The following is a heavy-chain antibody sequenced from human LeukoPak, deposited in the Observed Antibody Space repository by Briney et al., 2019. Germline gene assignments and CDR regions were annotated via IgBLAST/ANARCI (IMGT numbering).Heavy chain of an antibody. D-gene: IGHD3-22*01. V-gene: IGHV3-23*01. CDR2: ISGSGAST. J-gene: IGHJ5*02. Sequence: PGGSLRLSCAASGFPSPSGLSFNNYAMAWVRQAPGKGLQWDSGISGSGASTYYSESVKGRFTISRDNSKNTLYLQMNNLRAEDTALYYCAKGASSAWLLYWFDPWGQGTLVTVST. CDR3: AKGASSAWLLYWFDP. CDR1: GFPSPSGLSFNNYA.